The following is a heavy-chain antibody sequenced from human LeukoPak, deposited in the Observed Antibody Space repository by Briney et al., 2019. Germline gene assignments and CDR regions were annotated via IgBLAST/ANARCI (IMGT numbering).Heavy chain of an antibody. CDR3: ARVEGGTYFDYYYMDV. D-gene: IGHD3-16*01. J-gene: IGHJ6*03. CDR2: IYTSGTT. Sequence: SQTLSLTCTVSGGSISSGSYYWTWIRQPAGRGLEWIGHIYTSGTTNYNPSLKSRVTISVDTSKKQFSLKLSSVTAAATAVYYCARVEGGTYFDYYYMDVWGKGTTVTVSS. V-gene: IGHV4-61*09. CDR1: GGSISSGSYY.